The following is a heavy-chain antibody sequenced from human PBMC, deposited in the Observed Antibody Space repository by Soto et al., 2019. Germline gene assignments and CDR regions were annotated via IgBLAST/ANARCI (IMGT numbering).Heavy chain of an antibody. CDR2: INSDGSST. V-gene: IGHV3-74*01. CDR1: GFTFSSYW. Sequence: SGGSLRLSCAASGFTFSSYWMHWVRQAPGKGLVWVSRINSDGSSTSYADSVKGRFTISRDNAKNTLYLQMNSLRAEDTAVYYCASSGSILTGYPVAFDIWGQGTMVTVSS. D-gene: IGHD3-9*01. J-gene: IGHJ3*02. CDR3: ASSGSILTGYPVAFDI.